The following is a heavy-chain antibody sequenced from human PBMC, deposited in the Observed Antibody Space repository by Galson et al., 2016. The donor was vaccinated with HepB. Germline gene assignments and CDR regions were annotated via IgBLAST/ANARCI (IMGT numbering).Heavy chain of an antibody. CDR3: ARVAGNPGRTAYYDY. J-gene: IGHJ4*02. CDR2: IYYSGTT. V-gene: IGHV4-31*03. Sequence: LVKPTQTLRLTCTVSGFSLTESGMCVSWIRQNPGKGLEGVGNIYYSGTTHYNPCLKSRVTISEDTSNNQFSLKLASVTAADTAVYYCARVAGNPGRTAYYDYWGLGTLVTVSS. CDR1: GFSLTESGMC. D-gene: IGHD4-23*01.